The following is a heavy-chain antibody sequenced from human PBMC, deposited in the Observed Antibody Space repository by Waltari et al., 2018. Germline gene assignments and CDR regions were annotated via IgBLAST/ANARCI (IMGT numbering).Heavy chain of an antibody. Sequence: QVQLVQSGAEVKKPGASVKVSCKASGYTFTSYYMHWVRQAPGQGLEWMGIINPGGGSTSYAQKFQGRVTMTRDTSTSTVYMELSSLRSEDTAVYYCAREPRQQLVAEGDWFDPWGQGTLVTVSS. CDR1: GYTFTSYY. CDR3: AREPRQQLVAEGDWFDP. D-gene: IGHD6-13*01. V-gene: IGHV1-46*01. CDR2: INPGGGST. J-gene: IGHJ5*02.